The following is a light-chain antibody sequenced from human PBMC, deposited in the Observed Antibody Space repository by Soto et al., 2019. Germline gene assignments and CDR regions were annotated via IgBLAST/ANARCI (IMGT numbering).Light chain of an antibody. CDR3: QQYNTYPLS. CDR1: QSISTW. Sequence: DIQMTQSPSTLSASVGDRVTITCRASQSISTWLAWYQQKPGKAPKLLIYKASSLEAGVTSRFSGSGSGTEFNVTISSLQPDDFATYYCQQYNTYPLSFGGGTTVDIK. CDR2: KAS. V-gene: IGKV1-5*03. J-gene: IGKJ4*01.